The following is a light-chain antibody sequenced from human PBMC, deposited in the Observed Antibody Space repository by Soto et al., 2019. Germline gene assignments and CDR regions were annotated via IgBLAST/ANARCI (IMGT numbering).Light chain of an antibody. V-gene: IGKV3-15*01. CDR3: QQYNSYSKT. CDR2: DTS. Sequence: VVMRHSPATLSVSPGECATLSCRASQGIGDTLAWYQHKPGQTPRLLIYDTSTRATGVPARFSGSGSGTEFTLTISSLQPDDFATYYCQQYNSYSKTFGQGTRWIS. CDR1: QGIGDT. J-gene: IGKJ1*01.